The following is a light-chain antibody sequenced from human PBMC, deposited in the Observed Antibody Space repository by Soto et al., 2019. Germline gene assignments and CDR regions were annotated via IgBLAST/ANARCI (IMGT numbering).Light chain of an antibody. V-gene: IGKV4-1*01. CDR1: QSVLYSSNNKNC. CDR3: QQYYSSLWT. CDR2: WAS. Sequence: DIVMTQSPDSLVVSLGERATINCKSSQSVLYSSNNKNCLAWYQQKPGQPPKLLVYWASTRESGVPDRFSGSGSGTDFTLTISSLQAEDVAVYYCQQYYSSLWTFGQGTKVEIK. J-gene: IGKJ1*01.